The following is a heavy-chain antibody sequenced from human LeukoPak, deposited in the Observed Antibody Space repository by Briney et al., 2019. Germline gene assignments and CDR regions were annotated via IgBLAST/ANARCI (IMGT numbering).Heavy chain of an antibody. CDR1: GGSISSYY. J-gene: IGHJ3*02. Sequence: SETLSLTCTVSGGSISSYYWSWIRQPPGKGLEWIGYIYYSGSTNYNPSLKSRVTISVDTSKNQFSLKLSSVTAADTAVYYCARVGVLRYFDRSNAFDIWGQGTMVTVSS. CDR2: IYYSGST. D-gene: IGHD3-9*01. V-gene: IGHV4-59*12. CDR3: ARVGVLRYFDRSNAFDI.